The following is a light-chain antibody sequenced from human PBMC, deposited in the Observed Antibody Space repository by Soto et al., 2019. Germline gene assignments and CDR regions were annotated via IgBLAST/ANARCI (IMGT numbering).Light chain of an antibody. CDR1: SGSVSINYY. J-gene: IGLJ3*02. V-gene: IGLV8-61*01. CDR2: STN. CDR3: VLYMGSGISV. Sequence: QTVVTHEPSFSVSPGGTVTLTCGLSSGSVSINYYPSWYQQTPGQAPRTLIYSTNTRSSGVPDRFSGSILGNKAALTITGAQADDESDYYCVLYMGSGISVFGGGTKLTVL.